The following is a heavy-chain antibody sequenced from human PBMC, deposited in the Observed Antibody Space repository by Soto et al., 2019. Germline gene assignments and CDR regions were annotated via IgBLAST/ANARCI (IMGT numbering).Heavy chain of an antibody. J-gene: IGHJ4*02. D-gene: IGHD3-10*01. Sequence: GGSLRLSCAASEFTFSNYWMSWVRQAPGKGLEWVANINNTSSYKHYADSVRGRFTISRDNAKNSLYLQMNSLIAEDTAVYYCARFIGSGSYRSDYWGQGTLVTVSS. CDR3: ARFIGSGSYRSDY. V-gene: IGHV3-21*05. CDR2: INNTSSYK. CDR1: EFTFSNYW.